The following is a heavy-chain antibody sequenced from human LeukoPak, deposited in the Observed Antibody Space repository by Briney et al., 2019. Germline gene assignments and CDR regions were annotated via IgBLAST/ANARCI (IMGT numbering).Heavy chain of an antibody. CDR1: GFTFSSYA. CDR2: ISSNGGST. Sequence: PGGSLRLSCAASGFTFSSYAMHWVRQAPGKGLEYVSAISSNGGSTYYANSVKGRFTISRDNSKNTLYLQMGSLRAEDMAVYYCARASTVTTPSRGWFDPWGQGTLVTVSS. CDR3: ARASTVTTPSRGWFDP. J-gene: IGHJ5*02. V-gene: IGHV3-64*01. D-gene: IGHD4-17*01.